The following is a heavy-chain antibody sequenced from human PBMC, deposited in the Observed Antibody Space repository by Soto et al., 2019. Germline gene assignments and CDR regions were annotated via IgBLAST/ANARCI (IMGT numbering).Heavy chain of an antibody. Sequence: PSETLSLTCTVSGGSISSSTYYWGWIRQPPGKRLEWIGSIYYSGSTYYRPSLKSRVTISVDTSKNQFSLKLSSVTAADTAVYYCARQVPAAIRLGWFDPWGQGTLVTVSS. CDR3: ARQVPAAIRLGWFDP. CDR2: IYYSGST. V-gene: IGHV4-39*01. D-gene: IGHD2-2*02. CDR1: GGSISSSTYY. J-gene: IGHJ5*02.